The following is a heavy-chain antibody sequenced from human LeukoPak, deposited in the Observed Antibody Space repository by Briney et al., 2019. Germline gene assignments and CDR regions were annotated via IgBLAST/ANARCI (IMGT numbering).Heavy chain of an antibody. V-gene: IGHV3-53*01. Sequence: GGSLRLSCAASGFTVSSKYMSWVRQAPGKGLEWVSVIYSGGSGGSTYYGDSVKGRFAISRDNSKNTLFLQMNSLRAEDTAVYYCATGWSLDYWGQGILVTVSS. CDR2: IYSGGSGGST. CDR1: GFTVSSKY. CDR3: ATGWSLDY. J-gene: IGHJ4*02. D-gene: IGHD6-19*01.